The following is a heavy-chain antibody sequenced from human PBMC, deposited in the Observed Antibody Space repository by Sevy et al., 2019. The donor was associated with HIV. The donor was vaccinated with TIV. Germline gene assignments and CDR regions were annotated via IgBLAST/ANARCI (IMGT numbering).Heavy chain of an antibody. CDR1: GLTFSNYA. CDR3: VKEVSQYSYSDY. CDR2: ISGSADAT. D-gene: IGHD5-18*01. Sequence: GGSLRLSCAASGLTFSNYAMSWVRQTPGKGLDWVSPISGSADATYYTDSVKGRFTISRDNSKNTVYLQMNSLRAEDTAVYYCVKEVSQYSYSDYWGQGTLVTVSS. V-gene: IGHV3-23*01. J-gene: IGHJ4*02.